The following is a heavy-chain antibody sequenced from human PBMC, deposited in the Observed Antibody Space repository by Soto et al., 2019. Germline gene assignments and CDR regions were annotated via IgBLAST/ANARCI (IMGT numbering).Heavy chain of an antibody. CDR2: VYYSGTT. Sequence: PSETLSLTCSVSGGSIRRRGYYWSWIRQRPGEGLEWIGFVYYSGTTDYNPSLKSRVTISADTSKNQFSLSLYSVTAADTAVYYCASSGGPEGDWFDPWGQGILLTVSS. D-gene: IGHD2-15*01. J-gene: IGHJ5*02. CDR1: GGSIRRRGYY. CDR3: ASSGGPEGDWFDP. V-gene: IGHV4-31*02.